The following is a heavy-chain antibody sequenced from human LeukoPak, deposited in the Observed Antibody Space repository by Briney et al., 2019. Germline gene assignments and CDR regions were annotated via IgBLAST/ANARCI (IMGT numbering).Heavy chain of an antibody. CDR1: GFTFRSYW. J-gene: IGHJ3*02. CDR3: ARDSGYDSSGYYSYDAFDI. D-gene: IGHD3-22*01. Sequence: PGGSLRLSCAASGFTFRSYWMSWVRQAPGKGLEWVANIKPDGSEKNYVDSMKGRLTIFRDNAKNSLYLQMNSLRAEDTAVYYCARDSGYDSSGYYSYDAFDIWGQGTMVTVSS. V-gene: IGHV3-7*04. CDR2: IKPDGSEK.